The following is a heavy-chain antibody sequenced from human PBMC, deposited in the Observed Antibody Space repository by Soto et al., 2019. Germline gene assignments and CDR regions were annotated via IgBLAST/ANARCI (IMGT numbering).Heavy chain of an antibody. CDR3: ASSGYYEYVWGSYRYMPSDY. J-gene: IGHJ4*02. CDR1: GGSFSGYY. Sequence: QVQLQQWGAGLLKPSETLSLTCAVYGGSFSGYYWSWIRQPPGKGLEWIGESNHSGSTNYNPSLKRRVTISVDTSKNLFSLKLSSVTAADTAVYYCASSGYYEYVWGSYRYMPSDYWGQGTLVTVSS. CDR2: SNHSGST. V-gene: IGHV4-34*01. D-gene: IGHD3-16*02.